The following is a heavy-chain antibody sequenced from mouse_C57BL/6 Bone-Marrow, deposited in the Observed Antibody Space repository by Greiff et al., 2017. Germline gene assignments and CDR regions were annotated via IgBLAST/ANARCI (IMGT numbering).Heavy chain of an antibody. J-gene: IGHJ4*01. Sequence: EVQLQQSGPELVKPGASVKISCKASGYTFTDYYMNWVKQSHGKSLEWIGDINPNNGGTSYNQKFKGKATLTVDKSSSTAYMELRSLTSEDSAVYYCARVLPLFYYYAMDYWGQGTSVTVSS. V-gene: IGHV1-26*01. CDR3: ARVLPLFYYYAMDY. D-gene: IGHD1-1*01. CDR1: GYTFTDYY. CDR2: INPNNGGT.